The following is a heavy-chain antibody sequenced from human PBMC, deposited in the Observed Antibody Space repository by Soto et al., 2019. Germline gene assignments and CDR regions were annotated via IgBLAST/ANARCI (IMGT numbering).Heavy chain of an antibody. Sequence: QVQLVQSGADVKTPGASVRVSCKASGYTFTGYYVHWVREAPGQGLEWMGWINAETGGTSYAQKFQGRVTLSRDTSINTAYLEVSRLRFDDAGVYFCARERYQVISDGMDVWGQGTKVTVSS. J-gene: IGHJ6*02. CDR3: ARERYQVISDGMDV. V-gene: IGHV1-2*02. CDR2: INAETGGT. D-gene: IGHD2-2*01. CDR1: GYTFTGYY.